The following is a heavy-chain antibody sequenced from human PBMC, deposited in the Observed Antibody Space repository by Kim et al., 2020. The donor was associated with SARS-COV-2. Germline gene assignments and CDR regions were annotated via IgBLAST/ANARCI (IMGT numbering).Heavy chain of an antibody. D-gene: IGHD3-10*01. J-gene: IGHJ6*03. Sequence: SETLSLTCTVSGGSISSYYWSWIRQPPGKGLEWIGYIYYSGSTNYNPSLKSRVTISVDTSKNQFSLKLSSVTAADTAVYYCARQGVDGYGSGSYSLYYYYMDVWGKGTTVTVSS. CDR2: IYYSGST. CDR3: ARQGVDGYGSGSYSLYYYYMDV. V-gene: IGHV4-59*08. CDR1: GGSISSYY.